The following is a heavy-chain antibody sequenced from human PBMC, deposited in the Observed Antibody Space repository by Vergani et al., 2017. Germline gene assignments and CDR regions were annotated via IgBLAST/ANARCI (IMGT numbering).Heavy chain of an antibody. CDR3: ANSRVLVVTAIAVYFQH. Sequence: EVQLLESGGGLVQPGGSLRLSCAASGFTFSSYAMSWVRQAPGKGLEWVSAISGSGGSTYYADSVKGRFTISRDNSKNTLYLQMNSLRAEDTAVYYCANSRVLVVTAIAVYFQHWGQGTLVTVSS. CDR2: ISGSGGST. V-gene: IGHV3-23*01. J-gene: IGHJ1*01. D-gene: IGHD2-21*02. CDR1: GFTFSSYA.